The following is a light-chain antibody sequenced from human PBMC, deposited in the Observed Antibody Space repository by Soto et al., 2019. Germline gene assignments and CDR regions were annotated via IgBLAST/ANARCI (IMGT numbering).Light chain of an antibody. CDR2: DND. Sequence: QSVLTQPPSLFAAPGQNVTISCSGSNTNIGNHFVSWYQQLPGTAPGLLIYDNDNRPSGIPDRFSGSKSGTSASLGITGLQTGDEADYYCATWDSRLSSTVFGSGTKLTVL. V-gene: IGLV1-51*01. CDR1: NTNIGNHF. J-gene: IGLJ1*01. CDR3: ATWDSRLSSTV.